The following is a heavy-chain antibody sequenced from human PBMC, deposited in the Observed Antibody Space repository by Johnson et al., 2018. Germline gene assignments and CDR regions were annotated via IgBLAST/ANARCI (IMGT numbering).Heavy chain of an antibody. CDR2: TPYDGSLK. J-gene: IGHJ1*01. V-gene: IGHV3-30*04. CDR1: GFDFSSFA. CDR3: AGGRVAAAGMAQYFQH. Sequence: QVQLVQSGGGVVQPGRSLRLSCAASGFDFSSFAMHWVRQAPGKGLEWVATTPYDGSLKYYAASVKGRFTISRDNSKNTLYMDLDRLTAEDTAVYYWAGGRVAAAGMAQYFQHWGQGTLVTVSS. D-gene: IGHD6-13*01.